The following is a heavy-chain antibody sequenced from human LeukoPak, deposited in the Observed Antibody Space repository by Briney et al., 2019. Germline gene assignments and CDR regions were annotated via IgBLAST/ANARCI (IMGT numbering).Heavy chain of an antibody. V-gene: IGHV3-7*01. CDR3: ARGPNFGSRVDYFDY. Sequence: GSLRLSCAASGFILRSHWMSWVRQAPGRGLEWVAHIKQDGSEEQYVDSVGGRFILSRDDAKNSVYLQMNSLRVDDTAVYYCARGPNFGSRVDYFDYWGQGTPVTVSS. CDR2: IKQDGSEE. CDR1: GFILRSHW. J-gene: IGHJ4*02. D-gene: IGHD5-12*01.